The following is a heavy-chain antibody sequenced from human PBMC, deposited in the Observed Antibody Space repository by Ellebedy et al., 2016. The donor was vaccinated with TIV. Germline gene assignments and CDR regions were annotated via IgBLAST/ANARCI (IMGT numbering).Heavy chain of an antibody. CDR1: GWSFSGYF. CDR3: ARARGQYLYGSGSYFTN. V-gene: IGHV4-34*01. J-gene: IGHJ4*02. CDR2: VNPSGTT. D-gene: IGHD3-10*01. Sequence: MPSETLSLTCAVYGWSFSGYFWSWIRQPPGKGLEWIGEVNPSGTTNYNPSLKSRFTISVDTPKKQFSLRLTSVTAADTAVYYCARARGQYLYGSGSYFTNWGQGEMVTVSS.